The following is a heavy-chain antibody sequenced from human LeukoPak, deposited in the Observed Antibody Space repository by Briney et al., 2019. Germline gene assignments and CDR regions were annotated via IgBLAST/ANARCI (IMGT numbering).Heavy chain of an antibody. CDR3: TRVTYYYGSGSYDY. Sequence: GGSLRLSCTASGFTFGDYAMSWVRQAPGKGLEWVGFIRSKAYGGTTEYAASVKGRFTISRDDSKIIAYLQMNSLKTEDTAVYYCTRVTYYYGSGSYDYWGQGTLVTVSS. V-gene: IGHV3-49*04. CDR1: GFTFGDYA. D-gene: IGHD3-10*01. CDR2: IRSKAYGGTT. J-gene: IGHJ4*02.